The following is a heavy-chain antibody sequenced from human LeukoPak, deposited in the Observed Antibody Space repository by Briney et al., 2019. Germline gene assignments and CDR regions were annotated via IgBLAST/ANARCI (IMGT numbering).Heavy chain of an antibody. V-gene: IGHV3-11*04. CDR1: GFTFSDYY. CDR3: ARERGEEDYYDSSGYYYGFEFDY. Sequence: GGYLRLSCAASGFTFSDYYMSWIRQAPGKGLEWVSYISSSGSTIYYADSVKGRFTIARDNAKNSLYLQMNSLRAEDTAVYYCARERGEEDYYDSSGYYYGFEFDYWGQGTLVTVSS. D-gene: IGHD3-22*01. J-gene: IGHJ4*02. CDR2: ISSSGSTI.